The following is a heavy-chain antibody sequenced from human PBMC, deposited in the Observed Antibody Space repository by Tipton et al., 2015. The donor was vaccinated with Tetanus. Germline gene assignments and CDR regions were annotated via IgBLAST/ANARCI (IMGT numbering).Heavy chain of an antibody. Sequence: TLSLTCTVSGGSISSSSSYWGWIRQPPGKGLQWIGSIYETGRTYYNPSLKSRVTISADTSKNYFSLKVSSVTAADTAVYYCARGLIDDFLGSRIYFDSWGPGTLVTVSS. V-gene: IGHV4-39*02. CDR2: IYETGRT. CDR1: GGSISSSSSY. J-gene: IGHJ4*02. CDR3: ARGLIDDFLGSRIYFDS. D-gene: IGHD2-8*01.